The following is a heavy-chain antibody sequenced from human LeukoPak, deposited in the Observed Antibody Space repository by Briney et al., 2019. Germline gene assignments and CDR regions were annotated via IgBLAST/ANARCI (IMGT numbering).Heavy chain of an antibody. V-gene: IGHV3-23*01. CDR2: ISGSGGST. J-gene: IGHJ1*01. Sequence: PGGSLRLSCAASGFTFSTYAMSWVRQAPGKGLEWVSGISGSGGSTYYADSVKGRFTISRDNSKNTLYLQMNSLRAEDTAVYYCAKPPYYYDSSGYILHWGQGTLVTVSS. D-gene: IGHD3-22*01. CDR1: GFTFSTYA. CDR3: AKPPYYYDSSGYILH.